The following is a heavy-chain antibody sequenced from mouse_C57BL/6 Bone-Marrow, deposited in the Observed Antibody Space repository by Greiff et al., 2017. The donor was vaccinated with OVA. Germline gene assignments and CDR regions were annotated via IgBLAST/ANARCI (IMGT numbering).Heavy chain of an antibody. Sequence: QVQLQQSGAELARPGASVRMSCKASGYTFTSYTMHWVKQRPGQGLEWIGYINPSSGYTKYNQKFKDKATLTADKSSSTAYMQLSSLTSEDSAVYYCARSGDYDVRWYFDVWGTGTTITVSS. V-gene: IGHV1-4*01. CDR3: ARSGDYDVRWYFDV. D-gene: IGHD2-4*01. CDR1: GYTFTSYT. J-gene: IGHJ1*03. CDR2: INPSSGYT.